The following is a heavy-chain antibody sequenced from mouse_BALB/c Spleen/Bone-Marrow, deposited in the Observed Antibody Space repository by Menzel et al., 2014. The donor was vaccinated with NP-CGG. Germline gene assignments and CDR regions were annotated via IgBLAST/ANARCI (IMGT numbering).Heavy chain of an antibody. CDR3: ARQDYSYYYAMDY. CDR1: GFTFSDYY. Sequence: DVKLVESGGGLVQPGGSLKLSCATSGFTFSDYYMYWVRQTPEKRLEWVAYISNGGGSTYYPDTVKGRFTISRDNAKNSPYLQMSRLKSEDTAMYYCARQDYSYYYAMDYWGQGTSVTVSS. CDR2: ISNGGGST. D-gene: IGHD2-13*01. V-gene: IGHV5-12*02. J-gene: IGHJ4*01.